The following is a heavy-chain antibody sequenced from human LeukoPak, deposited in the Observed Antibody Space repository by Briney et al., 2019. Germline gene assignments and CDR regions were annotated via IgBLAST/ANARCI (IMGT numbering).Heavy chain of an antibody. D-gene: IGHD3-9*01. CDR1: GFTFSSFS. Sequence: GGSLRLSCAASGFTFSSFSINWVRQAPGKGLEWVSSISRTSSYIYYADSVKGRFTISRDNAKNSLYLQMNSLRAEDTAVYYCARDFYEILTGYAFDYWGQGTLVTVSS. J-gene: IGHJ4*02. CDR2: ISRTSSYI. V-gene: IGHV3-21*01. CDR3: ARDFYEILTGYAFDY.